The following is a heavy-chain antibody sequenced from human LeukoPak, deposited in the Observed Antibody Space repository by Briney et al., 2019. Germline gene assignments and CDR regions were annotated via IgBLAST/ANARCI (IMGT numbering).Heavy chain of an antibody. CDR1: GFTFSSYA. V-gene: IGHV3-23*01. J-gene: IGHJ4*02. D-gene: IGHD4-17*01. Sequence: GGSLRLSCAASGFTFSSYAMSWVRQAPGKGLEWVSAISGSGGSTYYADSVMGRFTISRDNSKNTLYLQMNSLRAEDTAVYYCAKANLRTQYYFWGQGTLVTVSS. CDR2: ISGSGGST. CDR3: AKANLRTQYYF.